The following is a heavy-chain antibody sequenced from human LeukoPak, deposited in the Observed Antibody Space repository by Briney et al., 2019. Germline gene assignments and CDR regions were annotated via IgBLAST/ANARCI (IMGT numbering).Heavy chain of an antibody. Sequence: SETLSLTCTVSGGSMTHYFWNWIRQPPGKGLEWIGYTHTSGSPDYSRSLKSRVTISLDTSKNQFSLMLSSVTAEETAVYFCARATQRYCSGTTCFPYWFDTWGQGTVATVFS. J-gene: IGHJ5*02. CDR3: ARATQRYCSGTTCFPYWFDT. V-gene: IGHV4-4*09. CDR1: GGSMTHYF. CDR2: THTSGSP. D-gene: IGHD2-2*01.